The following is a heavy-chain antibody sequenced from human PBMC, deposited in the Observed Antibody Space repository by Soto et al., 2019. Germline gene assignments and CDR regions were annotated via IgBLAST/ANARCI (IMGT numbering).Heavy chain of an antibody. D-gene: IGHD1-26*01. CDR2: ISGSGNRT. J-gene: IGHJ6*02. CDR3: AKEVTSGSYSNYYYGLDV. V-gene: IGHV3-23*01. CDR1: GFTLSSYA. Sequence: EVQLLESGGGLVQPGGSLRLSCAASGFTLSSYAMSWVRQAPGKGLEWVSAISGSGNRTFHADSVKGRFTISRDNSKNALYLQMNSLRVEDTAVYYCAKEVTSGSYSNYYYGLDVWGQGTTVTVSS.